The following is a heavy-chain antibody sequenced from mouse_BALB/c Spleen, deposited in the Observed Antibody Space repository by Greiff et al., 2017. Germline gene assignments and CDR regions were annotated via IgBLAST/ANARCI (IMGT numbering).Heavy chain of an antibody. CDR1: GFSLTSYG. V-gene: IGHV2-9*02. J-gene: IGHJ4*01. CDR2: IWAGGST. Sequence: QVQLKESGPGLVEPSQSLSISCTVSGFSLTSYGVHWVRQPPGKGLEWLGVIWAGGSTNYNSALMSRLSNSKDNSTSEVFLKMNSLQTDDTAMYYGAREDEGYAMDYWGQGTSVTVSS. CDR3: AREDEGYAMDY.